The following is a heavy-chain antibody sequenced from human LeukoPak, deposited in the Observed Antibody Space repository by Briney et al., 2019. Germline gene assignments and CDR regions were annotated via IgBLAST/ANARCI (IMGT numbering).Heavy chain of an antibody. CDR3: AAIPKTGYSSGWFLYFDY. D-gene: IGHD6-19*01. V-gene: IGHV1-69*13. CDR2: IIPIFGTA. Sequence: GASVKVSCKASGGTFISYAISWVRQAPGQGLEWMGGIIPIFGTANYAQKFQGRVTITADESTSTAYMELSSLRSEDTAVYYCAAIPKTGYSSGWFLYFDYWGQGTLVTVSS. J-gene: IGHJ4*02. CDR1: GGTFISYA.